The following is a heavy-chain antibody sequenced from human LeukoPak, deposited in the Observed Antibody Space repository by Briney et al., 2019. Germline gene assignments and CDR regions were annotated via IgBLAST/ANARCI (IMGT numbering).Heavy chain of an antibody. CDR3: ARDDYGDYSFDY. Sequence: SETLSLTCTVSGGSISSYYWSWIRQPPGKGLEWIGYIYYSGSTNYNPSLKSRVTISVDTSKNQFSLKLSSVTAADTAVYYCARDDYGDYSFDYWGQGTLVTVSS. V-gene: IGHV4-59*01. J-gene: IGHJ4*02. CDR2: IYYSGST. D-gene: IGHD4-17*01. CDR1: GGSISSYY.